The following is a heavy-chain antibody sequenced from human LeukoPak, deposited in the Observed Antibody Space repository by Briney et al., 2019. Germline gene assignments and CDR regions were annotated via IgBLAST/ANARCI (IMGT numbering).Heavy chain of an antibody. J-gene: IGHJ3*02. D-gene: IGHD3-22*01. CDR1: GGSFSGYY. CDR2: INHSGST. Sequence: SETLSLTCAVYGGSFSGYYWSWIRQPPGKGLEWIGEINHSGSTKYNPSLKNQVTISVDTSKNQFSLKLSSVTAADTAVYYCARGPRRITMIVVVITIGAFDIWGQGTMVTVSS. CDR3: ARGPRRITMIVVVITIGAFDI. V-gene: IGHV4-34*01.